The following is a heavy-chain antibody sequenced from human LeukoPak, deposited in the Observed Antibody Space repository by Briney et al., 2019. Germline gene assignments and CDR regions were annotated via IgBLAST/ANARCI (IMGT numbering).Heavy chain of an antibody. J-gene: IGHJ5*01. CDR3: ARSRQASGLFNS. CDR1: GYAITSGGFS. CDR2: IYDRGPA. Sequence: SQTLSLTCTVSGYAITSGGFSWNWIRQPPGKGLEWIGCIYDRGPAYYNPSLKSRFTISVDRPKNQFFLNVTSLTAADTAVYYCARSRQASGLFNSWGQGTLVVVSS. V-gene: IGHV4-30-2*01. D-gene: IGHD3-10*01.